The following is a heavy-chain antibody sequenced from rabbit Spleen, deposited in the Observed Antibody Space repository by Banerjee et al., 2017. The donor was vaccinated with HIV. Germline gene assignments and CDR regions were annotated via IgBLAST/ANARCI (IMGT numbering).Heavy chain of an antibody. Sequence: QSLEESGGDLVKPGASLTLTCTASGVSFNSNSYMCWVRQAPGKGLEWIACIDTGSSGFTYFATWAKGRFIMSRTSSTTVTLQMTSLTVADTATYFCARDAGTSFSTYGVDLWGPGTLVTVS. CDR3: ARDAGTSFSTYGVDL. V-gene: IGHV1S40*01. CDR1: GVSFNSNSY. J-gene: IGHJ6*01. D-gene: IGHD8-1*01. CDR2: IDTGSSGFT.